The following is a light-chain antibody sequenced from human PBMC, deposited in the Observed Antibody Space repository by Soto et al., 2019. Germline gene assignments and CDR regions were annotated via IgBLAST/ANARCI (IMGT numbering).Light chain of an antibody. CDR3: AAWDDSLSGVV. J-gene: IGLJ2*01. Sequence: QSVVTQPPSASGTPGQRVTIFCSGSRSNIGSNLVYWYQHLPGTAPKLLIFSNDQRPSGVPDRFSGSRSGTSASLAISGLRSEDEGDYYCAAWDDSLSGVVFGGGTKLTVL. V-gene: IGLV1-47*02. CDR2: SND. CDR1: RSNIGSNL.